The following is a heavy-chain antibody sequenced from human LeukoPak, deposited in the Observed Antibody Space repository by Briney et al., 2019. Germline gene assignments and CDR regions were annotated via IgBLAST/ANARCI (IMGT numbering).Heavy chain of an antibody. CDR1: GFTFSSYG. CDR2: ISYDGSNK. V-gene: IGHV3-30*18. D-gene: IGHD1-14*01. J-gene: IGHJ4*02. CDR3: AKDLIYFVTAEPRLDH. Sequence: GRSLRLSCAASGFTFSSYGMHWVRQAPGKGLEWVAVISYDGSNKYYADSVKGRFTISRDNSKNTLYLQMNSLRAEDTAVYYCAKDLIYFVTAEPRLDHWGQGTLVTVSS.